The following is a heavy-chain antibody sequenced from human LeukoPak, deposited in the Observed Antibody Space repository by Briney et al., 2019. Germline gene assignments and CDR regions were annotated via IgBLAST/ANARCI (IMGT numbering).Heavy chain of an antibody. J-gene: IGHJ4*02. D-gene: IGHD3-16*02. CDR1: GGSFSGYY. Sequence: SETLSLTCAVYGGSFSGYYWSWIRQPPGKGLEWIGYIYYSGSTNYNPSLKSRVTISVDTSKNQFSLKLSSVTAADTAVYYCARARYYDYIWGSYREYYFDYWGQGTLVTVSS. CDR2: IYYSGST. CDR3: ARARYYDYIWGSYREYYFDY. V-gene: IGHV4-59*01.